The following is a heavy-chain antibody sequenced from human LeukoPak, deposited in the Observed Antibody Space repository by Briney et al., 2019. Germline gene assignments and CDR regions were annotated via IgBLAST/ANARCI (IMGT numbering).Heavy chain of an antibody. CDR3: ARSSSSLNFDY. CDR1: GFTFSSYS. D-gene: IGHD6-6*01. J-gene: IGHJ4*02. V-gene: IGHV3-21*01. CDR2: ISSSSSYI. Sequence: GGSLRLSCAASGFTFSSYSMDWVRQAPGKGLEWVSSISSSSSYIYYADSVKGRFTISRDNAKNSLYLQMNSLRAEDTAVYYCARSSSSLNFDYWGQGTLVTVSS.